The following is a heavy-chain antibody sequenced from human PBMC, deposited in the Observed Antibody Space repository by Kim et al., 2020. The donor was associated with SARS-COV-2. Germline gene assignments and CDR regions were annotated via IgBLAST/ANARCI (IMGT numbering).Heavy chain of an antibody. V-gene: IGHV3-21*01. CDR3: ARLSGSSPVWKS. D-gene: IGHD1-26*01. J-gene: IGHJ4*02. Sequence: GGSLRLSCDTSGFTFSNYNMHWVRQSPGQVLEWVSLISSSGDYIYYADSVKGQFTISRDNAKNSLYLQMNSLRAEDTGFYYCARLSGSSPVWKSWGQGTLVTVSS. CDR2: ISSSGDYI. CDR1: GFTFSNYN.